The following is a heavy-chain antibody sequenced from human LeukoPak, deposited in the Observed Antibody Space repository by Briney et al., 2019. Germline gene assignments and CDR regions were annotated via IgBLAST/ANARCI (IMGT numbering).Heavy chain of an antibody. J-gene: IGHJ3*02. CDR2: ISGGSNYI. CDR1: GFTFSSYW. V-gene: IGHV3-21*06. Sequence: GGSLRLSCVASGFTFSSYWMSWVRQAPGKGLEWVASISGGSNYIYYVDSVKGRFTISRDNANNLLNLQMVSLRAEDTAVYYCATGFCNRTNCFRAFDIWGRGTMVTVSS. CDR3: ATGFCNRTNCFRAFDI. D-gene: IGHD2-2*01.